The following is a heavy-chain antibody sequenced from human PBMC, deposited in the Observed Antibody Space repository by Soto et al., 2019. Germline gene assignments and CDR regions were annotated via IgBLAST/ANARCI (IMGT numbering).Heavy chain of an antibody. CDR2: IYSGGST. CDR3: AREGAHYGILTGFYYYYGMDV. J-gene: IGHJ6*02. Sequence: GGSLRLSCAASGFTVSSNYMSWVRQAPGKGLGWVSVIYSGGSTYYADSVRGRFTISRDNSKNKLYLQLNSLRAEDTAVYYCAREGAHYGILTGFYYYYGMDVWGQGTTVTVSS. D-gene: IGHD3-9*01. CDR1: GFTVSSNY. V-gene: IGHV3-53*01.